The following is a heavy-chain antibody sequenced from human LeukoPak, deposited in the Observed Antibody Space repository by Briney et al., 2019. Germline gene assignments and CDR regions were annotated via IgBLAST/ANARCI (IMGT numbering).Heavy chain of an antibody. CDR2: ISSSSSYI. Sequence: GGSLRLSCPPPGFTFSSYSMNWVRQAPGKGLEWVSSISSSSSYIYYADSVKGRFTISRDNAKNSLYLQMNSLRAEDTAVYYCARDLDGSGNFDYWGQGTLVTVSS. CDR1: GFTFSSYS. D-gene: IGHD3-10*01. CDR3: ARDLDGSGNFDY. J-gene: IGHJ4*02. V-gene: IGHV3-21*01.